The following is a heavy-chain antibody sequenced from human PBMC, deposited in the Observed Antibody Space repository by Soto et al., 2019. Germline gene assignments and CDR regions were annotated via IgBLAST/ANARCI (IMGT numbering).Heavy chain of an antibody. CDR2: IYYSGST. V-gene: IGHV4-59*01. CDR3: ARAGSLFGTQYFDY. CDR1: GGSISSYY. Sequence: SETLSLTCTVSGGSISSYYWSWIRQPPGKGLEWIGYIYYSGSTNYNPSLKSRVTISVDTSKNQFSLKLSSVTAADTAVYYCARAGSLFGTQYFDYWGQGTLVTVSS. J-gene: IGHJ4*02. D-gene: IGHD3-10*01.